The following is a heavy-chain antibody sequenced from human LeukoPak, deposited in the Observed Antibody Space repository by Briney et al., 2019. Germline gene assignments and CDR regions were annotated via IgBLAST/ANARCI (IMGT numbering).Heavy chain of an antibody. CDR2: IKQDGSEK. J-gene: IGHJ3*02. Sequence: GGSLRLSCAASGFTFSSYAMSWVRQAPGKGLEWVANIKQDGSEKYYVDSVKGRFTISRDNAKNSLYLQMNSLRAEDTAVYYCARVSNDYGDYPGAFDIWGQGTMVTVSS. CDR3: ARVSNDYGDYPGAFDI. V-gene: IGHV3-7*01. CDR1: GFTFSSYA. D-gene: IGHD4-17*01.